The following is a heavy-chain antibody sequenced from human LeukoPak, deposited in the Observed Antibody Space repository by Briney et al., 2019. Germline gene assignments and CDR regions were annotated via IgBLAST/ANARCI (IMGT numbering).Heavy chain of an antibody. CDR3: ARDRSTVLGH. J-gene: IGHJ4*02. Sequence: GRSLRLSCAASGFTFSTYGMHWVRQAPGKGLEWVAIIWYDGTKKYYADSVKGRFTISRDNPKNTLYLQMNSLRAEDTAVYYCARDRSTVLGHWGQGTLVTVSS. CDR1: GFTFSTYG. CDR2: IWYDGTKK. V-gene: IGHV3-33*01. D-gene: IGHD2-8*02.